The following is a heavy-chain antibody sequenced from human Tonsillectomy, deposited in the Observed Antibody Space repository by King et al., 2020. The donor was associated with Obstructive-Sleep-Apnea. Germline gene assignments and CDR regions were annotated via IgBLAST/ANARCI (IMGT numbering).Heavy chain of an antibody. J-gene: IGHJ3*01. CDR3: ARRGGFGELLSDAFDF. CDR1: GGSISSSSYY. CDR2: IYYSGST. Sequence: QLQESGPGLVKPSETLSLTCTVSGGSISSSSYYWGWIRQPPGKGLEWIGSIYYSGSTYYNPSLKSRVTISVDTSKNQFSLKLSSVTAADTAVYYCARRGGFGELLSDAFDFWGQGTMVTVSS. V-gene: IGHV4-39*07. D-gene: IGHD3-10*01.